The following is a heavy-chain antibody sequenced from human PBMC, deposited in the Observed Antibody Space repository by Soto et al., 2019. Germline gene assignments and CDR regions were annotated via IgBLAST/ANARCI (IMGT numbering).Heavy chain of an antibody. V-gene: IGHV3-23*01. CDR1: GXXFNTYD. CDR2: IPTTGETT. Sequence: EVQLLESGGGLVQPGGXLXXSCXASGXXFNTYDMSWVRQAPRTGLEWVSSIPTTGETTFYADSVRGRLTISRDNSKNTLFLQINTLRADDTAIYYCVRHWGGWGHGTLVTVSS. CDR3: VRHWGG. J-gene: IGHJ4*01. D-gene: IGHD2-21*01.